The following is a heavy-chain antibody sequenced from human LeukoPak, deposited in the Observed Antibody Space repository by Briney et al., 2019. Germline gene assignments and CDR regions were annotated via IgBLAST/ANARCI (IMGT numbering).Heavy chain of an antibody. V-gene: IGHV3-7*03. J-gene: IGHJ4*02. CDR1: GFTFNTFR. CDR3: AKGATYKTTTGTDY. CDR2: INQDGDEK. Sequence: GGSLRLSCEASGFTFNTFRMTWIRQAPGKGLEWLANINQDGDEKYYVDSVKGRFTISRDNAKNSLYLQMNSLRAEDTALYYCAKGATYKTTTGTDYWGQGTLVTVSS. D-gene: IGHD4-17*01.